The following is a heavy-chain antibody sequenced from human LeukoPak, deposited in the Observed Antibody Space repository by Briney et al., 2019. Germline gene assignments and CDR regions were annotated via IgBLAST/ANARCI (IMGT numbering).Heavy chain of an antibody. CDR2: IRYDGSNK. V-gene: IGHV3-30*02. CDR3: AKDPPYDFWSGYPDY. J-gene: IGHJ4*02. D-gene: IGHD3-3*01. Sequence: GGSLRLSCAASGFTFSSYGMHWVRQAPGKGLEWVAFIRYDGSNKYYADSVKGRFTISRDNSKNTLYLQMNSLRAEDTAVYYCAKDPPYDFWSGYPDYWGQGTLVTVSS. CDR1: GFTFSSYG.